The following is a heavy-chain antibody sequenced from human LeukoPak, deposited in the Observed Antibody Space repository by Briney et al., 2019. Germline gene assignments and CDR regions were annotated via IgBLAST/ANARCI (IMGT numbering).Heavy chain of an antibody. V-gene: IGHV1-18*01. D-gene: IGHD2-15*01. CDR3: ARGDCSGGSCFLPEYFQH. CDR1: GYTFTVYY. J-gene: IGHJ1*01. CDR2: ISAYNGDT. Sequence: ASVKVSCKASGYTFTVYYMHWVRQAPGQGLEWMGWISAYNGDTNYAQKLQGRVTMTTDTSTNTAYMELRSLRSDDTAVYYCARGDCSGGSCFLPEYFQHWGQGTLVTVSS.